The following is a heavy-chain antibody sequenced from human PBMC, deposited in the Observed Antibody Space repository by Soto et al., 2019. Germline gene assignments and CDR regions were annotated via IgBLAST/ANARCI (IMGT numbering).Heavy chain of an antibody. CDR1: GFTFSSYA. V-gene: IGHV3-30-3*01. CDR3: ARMVYDSSGRPVEGYYYYYGMDV. J-gene: IGHJ6*02. CDR2: ISYDGSNK. D-gene: IGHD3-22*01. Sequence: GGSLRLSCAASGFTFSSYAMHWVRQAPGKGLEWVAVISYDGSNKYYADSVKGRFTISRDNSKNTLYLQMNSLRAEDTAVYYCARMVYDSSGRPVEGYYYYYGMDVWGQGTTVTVSS.